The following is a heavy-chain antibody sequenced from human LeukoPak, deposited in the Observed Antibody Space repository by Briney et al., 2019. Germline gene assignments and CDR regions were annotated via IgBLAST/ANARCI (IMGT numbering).Heavy chain of an antibody. D-gene: IGHD3-22*01. CDR1: GFTVSSNY. CDR2: IYSGGST. Sequence: GGSLRLSCAASGFTVSSNYMSWVRQAPGKGLEWVSVIYSGGSTYYADSVKGRFTISRDNSKNTLYLQMNSLRAEDTAVYYCARDPQPMYYYDSSGYGGDAFDIWGQGTMVTVSS. V-gene: IGHV3-66*01. J-gene: IGHJ3*02. CDR3: ARDPQPMYYYDSSGYGGDAFDI.